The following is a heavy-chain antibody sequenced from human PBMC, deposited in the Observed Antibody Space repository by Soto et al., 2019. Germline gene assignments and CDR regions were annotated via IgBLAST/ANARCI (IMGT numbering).Heavy chain of an antibody. CDR2: ISSSSSYI. CDR3: ARDLLVYYGSGSYYPECFDY. CDR1: GFTFSSYS. Sequence: GGSLRLSCAASGFTFSSYSMNWVRQAPGKGLEWVSSISSSSSYIYYADSVKGRFTISRDNAKNSLYLQMNSLRAEDTAVYYCARDLLVYYGSGSYYPECFDYWGQGTLVTVSS. V-gene: IGHV3-21*01. J-gene: IGHJ4*02. D-gene: IGHD3-10*01.